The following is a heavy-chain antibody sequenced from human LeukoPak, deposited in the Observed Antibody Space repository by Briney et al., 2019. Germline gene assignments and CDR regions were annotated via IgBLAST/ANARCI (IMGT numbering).Heavy chain of an antibody. CDR2: IYYSGST. D-gene: IGHD3-22*01. CDR1: GGSISSYY. CDR3: ARGPYSHDSSCAFDI. Sequence: PSETLSLTCTVSGGSISSYYWSWIRQPPGKGLEWIGYIYYSGSTNYNPSLKSRVTISVDTSKNQFSLKLSSVTAADTAVYFCARGPYSHDSSCAFDIWGQGTMVTVSS. J-gene: IGHJ3*02. V-gene: IGHV4-59*08.